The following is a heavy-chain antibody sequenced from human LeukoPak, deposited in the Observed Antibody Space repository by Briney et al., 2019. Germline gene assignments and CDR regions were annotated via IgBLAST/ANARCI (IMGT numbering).Heavy chain of an antibody. CDR2: IHYSGST. Sequence: SETLSLTCTVSGGSISSYYWSWIRQPPGKGLEWIGYIHYSGSTHYNPSLKSRVTISVDTSKNQFSLKLSSVTAADTAVYYCARVIAARLGVDYYYYYMDVWGKGTTVTVSS. J-gene: IGHJ6*03. D-gene: IGHD6-6*01. CDR1: GGSISSYY. CDR3: ARVIAARLGVDYYYYYMDV. V-gene: IGHV4-59*01.